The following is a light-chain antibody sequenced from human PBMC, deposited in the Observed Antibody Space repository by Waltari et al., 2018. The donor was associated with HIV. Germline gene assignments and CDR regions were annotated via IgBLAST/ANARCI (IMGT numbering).Light chain of an antibody. Sequence: QSALTQPDPVSGSPGQSITISCTGSSSDIGRSNHVSWYQQFPGKAPKLLFTDVIRRPLGVSDRFSGSKSGNTASLTISGLQAEDEASYFCSSYSSVNTFVVFGGGTKVTVL. CDR1: SSDIGRSNH. CDR3: SSYSSVNTFVV. V-gene: IGLV2-14*03. CDR2: DVI. J-gene: IGLJ2*01.